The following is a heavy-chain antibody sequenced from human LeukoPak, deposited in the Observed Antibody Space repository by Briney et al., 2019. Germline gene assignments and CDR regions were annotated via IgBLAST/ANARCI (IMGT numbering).Heavy chain of an antibody. CDR1: GYTFTSYG. CDR2: ISAYNGNT. J-gene: IGHJ3*02. V-gene: IGHV1-18*01. CDR3: ARVGRYDFWSGIMGEIDAFDI. Sequence: GASVKVSCKASGYTFTSYGISWVRQAPGQGLEWMGWISAYNGNTNYVQKLQGRVTMTTDTSTSTAYMELRSLRSDDTAVYYCARVGRYDFWSGIMGEIDAFDIWGQGTMVTVSS. D-gene: IGHD3-3*01.